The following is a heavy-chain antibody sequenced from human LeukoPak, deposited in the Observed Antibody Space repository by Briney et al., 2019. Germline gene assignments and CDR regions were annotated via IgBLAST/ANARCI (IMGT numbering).Heavy chain of an antibody. J-gene: IGHJ3*02. V-gene: IGHV3-30-3*01. CDR3: ARDLRRDDTGQNAFDI. D-gene: IGHD3-22*01. CDR2: ISYDGSNK. Sequence: PGGSLRLSCAASGFTFSSYAMSWVRQAPGRGLEWVAVISYDGSNKYYADSLKGRFTISRDNSKNTLYLQMNSLRAEDTAVYYCARDLRRDDTGQNAFDIWGQGTMVTVSS. CDR1: GFTFSSYA.